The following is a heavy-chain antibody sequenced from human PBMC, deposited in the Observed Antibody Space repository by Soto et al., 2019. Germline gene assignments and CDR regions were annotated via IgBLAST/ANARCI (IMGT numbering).Heavy chain of an antibody. CDR3: ARFAIAVAGEQDDY. CDR2: ISYDGSNK. D-gene: IGHD6-19*01. CDR1: GYTFSSYA. V-gene: IGHV3-30-3*01. J-gene: IGHJ4*02. Sequence: PGGSLRLSCAACGYTFSSYAMHGVRQAPGKGLEWVAVISYDGSNKYYADSVKGRFTISRDNSKNTLYLQMNSLRAEDTAVYYCARFAIAVAGEQDDYWGQGTLVTVSS.